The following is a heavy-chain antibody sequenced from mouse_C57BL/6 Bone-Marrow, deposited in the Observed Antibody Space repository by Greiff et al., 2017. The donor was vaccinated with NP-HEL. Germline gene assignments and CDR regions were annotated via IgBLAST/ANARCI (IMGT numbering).Heavy chain of an antibody. CDR2: ISDGGSYT. V-gene: IGHV5-4*01. CDR3: ARERGFNWAWFAY. Sequence: DVMLVESGGGLVKPGGSLKLPCAASGFTFSSYAMSWVRQTPEKRLEWVATISDGGSYTYYLDNVKGRFTISRDNAKNNLYLQMSHLKSEDTAMYYCARERGFNWAWFAYWGQGTLVTVSA. CDR1: GFTFSSYA. D-gene: IGHD4-1*01. J-gene: IGHJ3*01.